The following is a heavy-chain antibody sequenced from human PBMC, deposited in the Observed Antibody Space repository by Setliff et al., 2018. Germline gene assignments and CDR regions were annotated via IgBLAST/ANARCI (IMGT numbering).Heavy chain of an antibody. CDR2: INHSGTT. CDR3: ARGRNVAIRLLDS. V-gene: IGHV4-34*01. Sequence: SETLSLTCAASGGTFTYYYWTWIRQPPGKGLEWIGEINHSGTTNYNPSLRSRVTISIDSSRFQFSLNLRSVTAADTAVYYCARGRNVAIRLLDSWSQGNLVTVPQ. CDR1: GGTFTYYY. D-gene: IGHD6-6*01. J-gene: IGHJ4*02.